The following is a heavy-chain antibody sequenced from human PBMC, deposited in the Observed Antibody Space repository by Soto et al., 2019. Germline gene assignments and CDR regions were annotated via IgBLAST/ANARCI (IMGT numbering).Heavy chain of an antibody. V-gene: IGHV3-30*18. CDR1: GLTLGNYG. CDR3: AKEGPITNWYFDY. D-gene: IGHD1-1*01. J-gene: IGHJ4*02. Sequence: QVQLVESEGGVVQPGGSLNLPCTASGLTLGNYGMHGAGKAPGRGRGGVTVISYDGNVAYFADSVKGRFTSSRDNSKNTLYLQMNSLRTEDTAVYYCAKEGPITNWYFDYWGQGTLVTVSS. CDR2: ISYDGNVA.